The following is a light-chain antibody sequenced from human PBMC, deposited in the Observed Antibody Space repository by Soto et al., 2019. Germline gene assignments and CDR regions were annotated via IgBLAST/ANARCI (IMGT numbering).Light chain of an antibody. CDR1: SSDVGGYNY. J-gene: IGLJ1*01. CDR3: SSYTSSSTQV. V-gene: IGLV2-14*01. Sequence: QSALTQPASVSGSPGQSITISCTGTSSDVGGYNYVSWYQQHPAKAPKLMIYDVSNRPSGVSNRFSGSKSGNTASLTISGLPAEDEADYYCSSYTSSSTQVFGTGTKLTVL. CDR2: DVS.